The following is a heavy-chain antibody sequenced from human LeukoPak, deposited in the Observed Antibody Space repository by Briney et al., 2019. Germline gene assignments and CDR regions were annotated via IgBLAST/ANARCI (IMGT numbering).Heavy chain of an antibody. CDR1: GFTFDDYA. Sequence: GGSLRLSCAASGFTFDDYAMHWVRQAPGKGLEWVAFIRYDGSNKYYADSVKGRFTISRDDSKSTLYLQMNSLRAEDTAVYYCAKVEYTSSWYGVGSLDCWGQGTLVTVSS. V-gene: IGHV3-30*02. CDR3: AKVEYTSSWYGVGSLDC. J-gene: IGHJ4*02. D-gene: IGHD6-13*01. CDR2: IRYDGSNK.